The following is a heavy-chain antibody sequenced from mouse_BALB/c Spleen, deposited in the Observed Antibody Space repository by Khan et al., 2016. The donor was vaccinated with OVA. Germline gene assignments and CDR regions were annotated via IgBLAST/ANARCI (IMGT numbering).Heavy chain of an antibody. CDR2: ISYSGST. Sequence: EVQLQESGPGLVKPSQSLSLTCTVTGYSITSGYGWNWIRQFPGNKLEWMGYISYSGSTNYNPSLKSRISITRDTTNNQFFLQLNSVTTEDTATYYCARTARIKYWGQGTTLTVSS. CDR1: GYSITSGYG. CDR3: ARTARIKY. D-gene: IGHD1-2*01. V-gene: IGHV3-2*02. J-gene: IGHJ2*01.